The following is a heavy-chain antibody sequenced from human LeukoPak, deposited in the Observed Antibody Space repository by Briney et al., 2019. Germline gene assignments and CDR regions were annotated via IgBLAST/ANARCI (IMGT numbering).Heavy chain of an antibody. J-gene: IGHJ4*02. CDR1: GYTFTSYG. CDR3: ARDVPNKAAHGTFDY. CDR2: ISAYNGNT. D-gene: IGHD6-13*01. V-gene: IGHV1-18*01. Sequence: ASVKVSCKASGYTFTSYGISWVRQAPGQGLEWMGWISAYNGNTNYAQKLQGRVTMTTDTSTSTAYMELRSLRSDDTAVYYCARDVPNKAAHGTFDYWGQGTLVTVSS.